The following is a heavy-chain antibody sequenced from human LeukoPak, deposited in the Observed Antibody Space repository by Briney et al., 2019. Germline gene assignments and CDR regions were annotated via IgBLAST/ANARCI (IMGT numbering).Heavy chain of an antibody. Sequence: GESLKISCEGSGYSFTNFWIGWVRQMPGKGLEWMGIIYPGDSDIRYSPSFQGQVTISADKSINTAYLQWGSLRASDTAMYYCARHTSSGSDYWGQGTPVTVSS. D-gene: IGHD6-25*01. CDR2: IYPGDSDI. V-gene: IGHV5-51*01. CDR3: ARHTSSGSDY. J-gene: IGHJ4*02. CDR1: GYSFTNFW.